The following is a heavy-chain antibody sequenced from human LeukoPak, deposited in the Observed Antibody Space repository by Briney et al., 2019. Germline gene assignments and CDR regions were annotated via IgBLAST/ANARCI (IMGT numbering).Heavy chain of an antibody. Sequence: PSETLSLTCTVSGGSISSYYWSWIRQPPGKGLEWIGYIYTSGSTNYNPSLKSRVTISVDTSKNQFSLKLSSVTAADTAVYYCARLTTVTTGFDYWGQGTLVTLSS. V-gene: IGHV4-4*09. J-gene: IGHJ4*02. CDR3: ARLTTVTTGFDY. CDR2: IYTSGST. CDR1: GGSISSYY. D-gene: IGHD4-17*01.